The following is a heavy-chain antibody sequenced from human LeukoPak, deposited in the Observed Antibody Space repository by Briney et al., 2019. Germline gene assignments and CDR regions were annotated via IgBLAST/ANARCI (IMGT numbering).Heavy chain of an antibody. CDR3: ARESIAAAGTSVDY. J-gene: IGHJ4*02. V-gene: IGHV3-74*01. Sequence: GSLRLSCAVSGFTFSNHCMHWVRQAPGKGLVWVSRIKTDGSVTNYADSVEGRFTISRDNAKCTLYLQMNSLRAEDTAVYYCARESIAAAGTSVDYWGQGTLVTVSS. CDR1: GFTFSNHC. D-gene: IGHD6-13*01. CDR2: IKTDGSVT.